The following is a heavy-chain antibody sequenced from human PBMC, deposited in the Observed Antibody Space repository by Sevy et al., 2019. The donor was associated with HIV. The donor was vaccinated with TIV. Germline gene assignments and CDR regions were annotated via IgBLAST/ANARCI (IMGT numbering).Heavy chain of an antibody. J-gene: IGHJ4*02. Sequence: GGSLRLSCAASGFTFSDYYINWIRQAPGKGLEWVSYISSSGSTIYYADSVKGRFTISRDNAKNSVYLQMNSLRFEDTAVYYCAREDIADRHFDYWGQGALVTVSS. D-gene: IGHD6-6*01. CDR2: ISSSGSTI. V-gene: IGHV3-11*01. CDR3: AREDIADRHFDY. CDR1: GFTFSDYY.